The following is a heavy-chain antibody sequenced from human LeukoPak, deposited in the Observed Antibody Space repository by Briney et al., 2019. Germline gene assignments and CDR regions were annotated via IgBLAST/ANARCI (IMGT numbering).Heavy chain of an antibody. CDR3: ARTYCGGDCRGYYYHYYMDV. CDR2: IFYSGST. D-gene: IGHD2-21*02. V-gene: IGHV4-39*07. CDR1: SGSISTSNYY. Sequence: SETLSLTCTVSSGSISTSNYYWGWVRQPPGKALEWIGNIFYSGSTYYSPSLKSRVTISVDRSKNQFSLKLSSVTAADTAVYYCARTYCGGDCRGYYYHYYMDVWGKGTTVTISS. J-gene: IGHJ6*03.